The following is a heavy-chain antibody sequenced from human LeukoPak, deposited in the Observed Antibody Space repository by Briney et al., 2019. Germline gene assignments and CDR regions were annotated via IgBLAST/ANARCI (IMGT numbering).Heavy chain of an antibody. CDR2: ISGSGGST. CDR1: GFTFSSYV. CDR3: AKVYGESWMLYYFDY. V-gene: IGHV3-23*01. Sequence: AGGSLRLSCAASGFTFSSYVMSWVHQAPGKGLEWVSAISGSGGSTYYADSVKGRFTISRDNSKNTLYLQMNSLRAEDTAVYYCAKVYGESWMLYYFDYWGQGTLVTVSS. J-gene: IGHJ4*02. D-gene: IGHD4-17*01.